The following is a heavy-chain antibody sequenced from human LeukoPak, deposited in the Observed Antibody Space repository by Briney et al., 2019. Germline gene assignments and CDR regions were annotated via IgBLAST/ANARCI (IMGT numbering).Heavy chain of an antibody. Sequence: SETLSLTCAVNGGSLSDYHWIWIRQPPGKGLEWIGSIYYSGSTYYNPSLKSRVTISVDTSKNQFSLKLSSVTAADTAVYYCARVSVTSSGYFDYWGQGTLVTVSS. J-gene: IGHJ4*02. CDR3: ARVSVTSSGYFDY. CDR2: IYYSGST. CDR1: GGSLSDYH. V-gene: IGHV4-34*01. D-gene: IGHD3-22*01.